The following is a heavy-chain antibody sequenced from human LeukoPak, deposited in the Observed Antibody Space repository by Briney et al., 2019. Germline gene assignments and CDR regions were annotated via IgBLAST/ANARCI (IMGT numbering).Heavy chain of an antibody. CDR2: IGTAGDT. V-gene: IGHV3-13*01. J-gene: IGHJ5*02. CDR1: GFTFSSYD. Sequence: GGSLRLSCAASGFTFSSYDMHWVRQATGKGLEWVSAIGTAGDTYYPGSVKGRFTISRGNAKNSLYLQMNSLRAGDTAVYYCARGHSYGYVKSWFDPWGQGTLVTVSS. CDR3: ARGHSYGYVKSWFDP. D-gene: IGHD5-18*01.